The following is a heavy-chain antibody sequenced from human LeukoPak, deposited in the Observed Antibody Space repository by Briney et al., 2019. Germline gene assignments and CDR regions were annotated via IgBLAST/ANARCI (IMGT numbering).Heavy chain of an antibody. Sequence: SETLCLTCTVSGGSISSSSYYWGWIRQPPGKGLEWIGSIYYSGSTYYNPSLKSRVTISVDTSKNQFSLKLSSVTAADTAVYYCARHCSSTSCYHGPQFDYCGQGTLVTVSS. CDR3: ARHCSSTSCYHGPQFDY. V-gene: IGHV4-39*01. CDR2: IYYSGST. D-gene: IGHD2-2*01. CDR1: GGSISSSSYY. J-gene: IGHJ4*02.